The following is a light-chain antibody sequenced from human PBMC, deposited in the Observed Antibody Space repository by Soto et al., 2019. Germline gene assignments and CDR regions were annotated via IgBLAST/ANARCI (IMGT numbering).Light chain of an antibody. Sequence: DIQMTQSPSSLSASVGDRVTITCRASQSVISWLAWYQQKPGKAPKLLIYAASTLQSGVPSRFSGSGSGTDFTLTISCLQSEDFATYYCQQYYSYPRTFGQGTKVDIK. CDR3: QQYYSYPRT. J-gene: IGKJ1*01. CDR2: AAS. V-gene: IGKV1-5*01. CDR1: QSVISW.